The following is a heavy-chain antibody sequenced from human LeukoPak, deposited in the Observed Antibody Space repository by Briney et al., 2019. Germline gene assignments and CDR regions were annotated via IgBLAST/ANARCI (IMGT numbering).Heavy chain of an antibody. Sequence: SETLSLTCTLSGGSISSYYWSWIRQPPGKGLEWLAYVHNNGRTNYNPSLKSRLTISLDTSKNQFSLNVRSVTAADTAVYYCARHVRSGYNFLDYWGQGNLVTVSS. CDR2: VHNNGRT. CDR3: ARHVRSGYNFLDY. D-gene: IGHD5-24*01. J-gene: IGHJ4*02. CDR1: GGSISSYY. V-gene: IGHV4-59*08.